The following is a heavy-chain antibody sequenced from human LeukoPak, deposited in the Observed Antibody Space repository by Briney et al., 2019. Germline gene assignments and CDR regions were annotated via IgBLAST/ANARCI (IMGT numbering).Heavy chain of an antibody. CDR2: IYYSGST. V-gene: IGHV4-39*01. CDR1: GGSISSSSYY. D-gene: IGHD6-6*01. J-gene: IGHJ4*02. Sequence: PSETLSLTCTVSGGSISSSSYYWGWIRQPPGKGLKWIGSIYYSGSTYYNPSLKSRVTISVDTSKNQFSLKLSSVTAADTAVYYCARLDIAARRYFDYWGQGTLVTVSS. CDR3: ARLDIAARRYFDY.